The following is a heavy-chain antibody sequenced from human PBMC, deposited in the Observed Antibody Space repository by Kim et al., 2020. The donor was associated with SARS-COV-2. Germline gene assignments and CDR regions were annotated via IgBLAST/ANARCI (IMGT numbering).Heavy chain of an antibody. Sequence: SETLSLTCAVYGASFSDHNWSWLRHPPGKGLEWVGAINENGKTNFNPSLKNRVMMSVDVSKNQFSLSVTSVTAADTAIYYCAAFSGTYSRNVFDIWSPGTTVTVSS. CDR1: GASFSDHN. D-gene: IGHD3-10*01. V-gene: IGHV4-34*01. J-gene: IGHJ3*02. CDR2: INENGKT. CDR3: AAFSGTYSRNVFDI.